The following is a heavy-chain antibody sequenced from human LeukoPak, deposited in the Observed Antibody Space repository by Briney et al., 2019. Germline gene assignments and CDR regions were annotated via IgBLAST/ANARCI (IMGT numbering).Heavy chain of an antibody. Sequence: ASVKVSCKVSGYTLTELSMHWVRQAPGKGLEWMGGFDPEDGETIYAQKFQGRVTMTRNTSISTAYMELSSLRSEDTAVYYCARAPTLWSGYYYYYYGMDVWGQGTTVTVSS. CDR3: ARAPTLWSGYYYYYYGMDV. D-gene: IGHD3-3*01. CDR2: FDPEDGET. J-gene: IGHJ6*02. V-gene: IGHV1-24*01. CDR1: GYTLTELS.